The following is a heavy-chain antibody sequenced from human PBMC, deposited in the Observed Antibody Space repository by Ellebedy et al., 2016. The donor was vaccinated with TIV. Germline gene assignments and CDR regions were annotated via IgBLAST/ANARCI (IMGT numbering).Heavy chain of an antibody. V-gene: IGHV4-31*03. CDR1: GGSISSGGYY. Sequence: SETLSLXXTVSGGSISSGGYYWSWIRQHPGKGLEWIGYIYYSGSTYYNPSLKSRVTISVDTSKNQFSLKLSSVTAADTAVYYCAGAVRGVMSLLSWGQGTLVTVSS. D-gene: IGHD3-10*01. CDR3: AGAVRGVMSLLS. J-gene: IGHJ5*02. CDR2: IYYSGST.